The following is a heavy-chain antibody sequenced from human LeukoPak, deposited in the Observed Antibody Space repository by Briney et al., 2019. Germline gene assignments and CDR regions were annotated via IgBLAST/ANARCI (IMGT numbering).Heavy chain of an antibody. CDR3: VKGSSAYRPYYFDY. D-gene: IGHD3-3*01. V-gene: IGHV3-23*01. CDR1: GFTFSSYW. J-gene: IGHJ4*02. Sequence: GGSLRLSCAASGFTFSSYWMIWVRQAPGKGLEWVSAISGSSDSTYYADSVKGRFTISRDNSENTLFLQMNSLRGEDTAVYYCVKGSSAYRPYYFDYWGPGTLVTVSS. CDR2: ISGSSDST.